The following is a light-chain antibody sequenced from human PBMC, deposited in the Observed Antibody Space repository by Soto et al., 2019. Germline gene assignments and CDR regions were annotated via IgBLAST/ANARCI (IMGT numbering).Light chain of an antibody. CDR1: QGISTY. CDR2: AAS. CDR3: QQSYSLPPHT. V-gene: IGKV1-39*01. Sequence: DIQMTQSPSSLSAFVGDRVTITCRASQGISTYVNWYQQKPGKAPKLLIYAASNLQSGVPSRFSGSGSRTDFTLTIDSLQPEDFATYYCQQSYSLPPHTFGGGTRVEI. J-gene: IGKJ4*01.